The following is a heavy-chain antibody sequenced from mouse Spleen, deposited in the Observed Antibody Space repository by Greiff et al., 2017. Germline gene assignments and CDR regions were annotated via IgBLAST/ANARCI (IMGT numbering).Heavy chain of an antibody. V-gene: IGHV5-9-3*01. D-gene: IGHD1-2*01. CDR2: ISSGGGNT. Sequence: EVQVVESGGGLVKLGGSLKLSCAASGFTFSSYAMSWVRQTPEKRLEWVATISSGGGNTYYPDSVKGRFTISRDNAKNTLYLQMSSLKSEDTAMYYCARSTADYFDYWGQGTTLTVSS. CDR1: GFTFSSYA. CDR3: ARSTADYFDY. J-gene: IGHJ2*01.